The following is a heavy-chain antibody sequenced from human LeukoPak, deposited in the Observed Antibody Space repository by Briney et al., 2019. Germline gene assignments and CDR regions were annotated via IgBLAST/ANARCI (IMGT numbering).Heavy chain of an antibody. V-gene: IGHV5-51*01. D-gene: IGHD3-10*01. Sequence: GESLKISCKSSGYSFTSYWIDWVRQMPGKDLEWMGAIYPGDSDTTYSPSLQGQVTISADKSATTAYLQWNSLKASDTAIYYCARLMTLVRGGLKRLPRSCGMDVWGQGTTVTVS. CDR2: IYPGDSDT. CDR1: GYSFTSYW. J-gene: IGHJ6*02. CDR3: ARLMTLVRGGLKRLPRSCGMDV.